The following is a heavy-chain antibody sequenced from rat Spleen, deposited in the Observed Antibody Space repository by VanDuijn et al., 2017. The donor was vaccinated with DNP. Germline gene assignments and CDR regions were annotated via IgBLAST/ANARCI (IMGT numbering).Heavy chain of an antibody. V-gene: IGHV3-1*01. D-gene: IGHD1-5*01. CDR2: ITYSGTT. CDR1: GYSITRNY. J-gene: IGHJ2*01. CDR3: ARCRIGPHYFDC. Sequence: EVQLQESGPALVKPSQSLSLTCSVTGYSITRNYWGWIRKLPRHKLRWIGYITYSGTTSYHPAIKRRISIPRYTSKNQFFLQLNSGNTDDTASCYCARCRIGPHYFDCWGQGVMVTVSS.